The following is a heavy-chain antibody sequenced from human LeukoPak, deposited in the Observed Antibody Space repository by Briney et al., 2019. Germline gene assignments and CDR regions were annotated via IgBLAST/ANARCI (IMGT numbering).Heavy chain of an antibody. J-gene: IGHJ4*02. CDR1: GGSISSYY. Sequence: SETLSLTCTVSGGSISSYYWSWIRQPPGKGLEWIGYIYYSGGTNYNPSLKSRVTISVDTSKNQFSLKLSSVTAADTAVYYCAGFTFGGVIVDYWGQGTLVTVSS. CDR2: IYYSGGT. CDR3: AGFTFGGVIVDY. D-gene: IGHD3-16*02. V-gene: IGHV4-59*08.